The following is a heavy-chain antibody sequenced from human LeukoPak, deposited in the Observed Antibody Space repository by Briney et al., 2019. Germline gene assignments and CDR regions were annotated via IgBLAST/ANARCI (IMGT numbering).Heavy chain of an antibody. CDR2: INSDGSST. D-gene: IGHD3-9*01. CDR1: GFTFSSYW. V-gene: IGHV3-74*01. Sequence: GGSLRLSCAASGFTFSSYWMHWVRQAPGKGLVWVSRINSDGSSTSYADSVKGRFTISRDNAKNTLYLQMNSLRAEDTAVYYCARVHPDLTGYYREGFDYWGQGTLVTVSS. J-gene: IGHJ4*02. CDR3: ARVHPDLTGYYREGFDY.